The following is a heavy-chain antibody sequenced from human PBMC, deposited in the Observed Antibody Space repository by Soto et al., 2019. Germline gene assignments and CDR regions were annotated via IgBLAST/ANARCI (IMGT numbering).Heavy chain of an antibody. CDR3: ASRRCDFWSGPAHYYYGMDV. V-gene: IGHV1-69*06. Sequence: SVKVSCKASGGTFSSYAISWVRQAPGQGLEWMGGIIPIFGTANYAQKFQGRVTITADKSTSTAYMELSSLRSEDTAVYYCASRRCDFWSGPAHYYYGMDVWGQGTTVTVSS. D-gene: IGHD3-3*01. CDR1: GGTFSSYA. CDR2: IIPIFGTA. J-gene: IGHJ6*02.